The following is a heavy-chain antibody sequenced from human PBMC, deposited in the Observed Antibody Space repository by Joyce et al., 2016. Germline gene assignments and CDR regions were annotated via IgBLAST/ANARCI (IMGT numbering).Heavy chain of an antibody. V-gene: IGHV3-21*06. J-gene: IGHJ4*02. CDR2: ISKSKSNRYI. CDR3: AREGGYCTSTRCYETFDY. CDR1: GFSFSSYN. Sequence: EVQLVESGGGLVKPGGSLRLSCAASGFSFSSYNMNWVRQAPGKGLEWVSFISKSKSNRYIYYADSVKGRFTISRDDAKNSLNLQMNSLRAEDTAVYYCAREGGYCTSTRCYETFDYWGQGTLVTVSS. D-gene: IGHD2-2*01.